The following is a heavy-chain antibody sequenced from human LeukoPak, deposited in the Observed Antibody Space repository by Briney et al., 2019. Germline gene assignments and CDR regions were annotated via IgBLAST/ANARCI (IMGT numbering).Heavy chain of an antibody. CDR1: GGTFSSYA. V-gene: IGHV1-69*01. CDR3: ARDIAAAGTKTVDY. J-gene: IGHJ4*02. D-gene: IGHD6-13*01. Sequence: GASVKVSCKASGGTFSSYAISWVRQAPGQGLEWMGGIIPIFGTANYAQKFQGRVTITADESTSTAYMELSSLRSEDTAVYYCARDIAAAGTKTVDYWGQGTLVTVSS. CDR2: IIPIFGTA.